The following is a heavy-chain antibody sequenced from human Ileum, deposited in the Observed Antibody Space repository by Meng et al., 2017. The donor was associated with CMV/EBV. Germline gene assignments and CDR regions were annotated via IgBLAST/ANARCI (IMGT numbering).Heavy chain of an antibody. J-gene: IGHJ4*02. CDR2: INAGGST. V-gene: IGHV4-4*07. Sequence: QSHRQEPGPRLVKPSETLSLTCAGSGGPISTYYWNRVRQPAGKGLEWIGRINAGGSTNDNPSLKSRVTMSVDTSKNQFSLKVTSVTAADTAVYYCAREENTVNQFEYWGQGTLVTVSS. CDR1: GGPISTYY. D-gene: IGHD4-17*01. CDR3: AREENTVNQFEY.